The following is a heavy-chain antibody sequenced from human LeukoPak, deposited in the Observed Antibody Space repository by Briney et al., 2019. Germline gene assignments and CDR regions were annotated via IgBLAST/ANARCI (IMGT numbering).Heavy chain of an antibody. Sequence: SVKVSCKASGYTFTSYYMHWVRQAPGQGLEWMGRIIPILGIANYAQKFQGRVTITADKSTSTAYMELSSLRSEDTAVYYCAKGLSDYYDSSGYYFDYWGQGTLVTVSS. CDR2: IIPILGIA. D-gene: IGHD3-22*01. V-gene: IGHV1-69*02. CDR1: GYTFTSYY. CDR3: AKGLSDYYDSSGYYFDY. J-gene: IGHJ4*02.